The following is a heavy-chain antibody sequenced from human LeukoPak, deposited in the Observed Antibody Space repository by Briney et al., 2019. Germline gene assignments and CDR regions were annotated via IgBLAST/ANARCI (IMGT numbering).Heavy chain of an antibody. Sequence: PGGSLRLSCAASGFTFSDYYMSWIRQAPGKGLEWVSYISSSGSTIYYADSVKGRFTISRDNAKNSLYLQMNSLRAEDTAVYYCAKARQDYYYYYMDVWGRGTTVTVSS. CDR3: AKARQDYYYYYMDV. CDR1: GFTFSDYY. V-gene: IGHV3-11*01. D-gene: IGHD6-6*01. CDR2: ISSSGSTI. J-gene: IGHJ6*03.